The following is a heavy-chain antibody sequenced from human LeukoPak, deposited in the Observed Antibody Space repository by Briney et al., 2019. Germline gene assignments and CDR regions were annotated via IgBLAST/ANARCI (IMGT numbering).Heavy chain of an antibody. D-gene: IGHD6-19*01. Sequence: ASVKVSCKVSGYTLTELSMHWVRQAPGKGLEWMGGFDPEDGETIYAQKFQGRVTMTEDTSTDTAYMELSSLRSEDTAVYYCATVSVAGNPIYFDYWGQGTLVWVSS. J-gene: IGHJ4*02. CDR3: ATVSVAGNPIYFDY. CDR1: GYTLTELS. CDR2: FDPEDGET. V-gene: IGHV1-24*01.